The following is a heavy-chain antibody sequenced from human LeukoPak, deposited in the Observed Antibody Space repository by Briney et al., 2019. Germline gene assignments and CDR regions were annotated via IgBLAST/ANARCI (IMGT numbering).Heavy chain of an antibody. V-gene: IGHV1-46*01. J-gene: IGHJ4*02. CDR1: GYSFTNYY. CDR2: INPSGGST. D-gene: IGHD3-22*01. CDR3: ARVQGPYYDSSGGLDY. Sequence: ASVRVSCKASGYSFTNYYMHWVRQAPGQGLEWMGMINPSGGSTTYAQKFQGRVTMTRDMSTSTVYMELSSLTSEDTAVYYCARVQGPYYDSSGGLDYWGQGTLVTVSS.